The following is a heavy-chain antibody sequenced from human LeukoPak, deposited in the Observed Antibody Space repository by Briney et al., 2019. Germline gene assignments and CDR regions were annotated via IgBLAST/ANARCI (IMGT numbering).Heavy chain of an antibody. CDR1: GFTFSDYY. V-gene: IGHV3-11*01. J-gene: IGHJ2*01. D-gene: IGHD6-13*01. CDR2: ISSSGSTI. CDR3: ARRSGYSSSWAYYWYFDL. Sequence: GGSLRLSCAASGFTFSDYYMSWIRQAPGKGLEWVSYISSSGSTIYYADSVKGRFTISRDNAKNSLYLQMNSLRAEDTAVYYCARRSGYSSSWAYYWYFDLWGRGTLVTVSS.